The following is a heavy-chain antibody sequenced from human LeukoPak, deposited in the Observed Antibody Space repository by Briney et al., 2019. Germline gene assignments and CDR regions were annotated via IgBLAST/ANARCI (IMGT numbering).Heavy chain of an antibody. V-gene: IGHV3-23*01. CDR1: GFTFSSYA. J-gene: IGHJ4*02. D-gene: IGHD3-10*01. CDR2: ITGSGDST. CDR3: AKDVYYYGSGSYFDY. Sequence: PGGSLRLSCAASGFTFSSYAMSWVRQAPGKGLEWVSAITGSGDSTYYADSVKGRFTISRDNSKNTLYLQMNSLRAEDTALYYCAKDVYYYGSGSYFDYWGQGTLVTVSS.